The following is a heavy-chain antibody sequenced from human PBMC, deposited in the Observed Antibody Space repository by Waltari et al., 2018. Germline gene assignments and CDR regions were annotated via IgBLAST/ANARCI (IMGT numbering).Heavy chain of an antibody. Sequence: EVQLVASGGGLVQAGGGLILSCAASGFTLSGLCMSWVRQTPGKGLEWVANIKFDGSEEYYVDSAKGRFTISRDNAKNSLYLQMNSLRVEDTAIYYCARGSAEYVRYFQYWGQGTPVTVSS. CDR1: GFTLSGLC. J-gene: IGHJ1*01. D-gene: IGHD6-19*01. CDR2: IKFDGSEE. V-gene: IGHV3-7*01. CDR3: ARGSAEYVRYFQY.